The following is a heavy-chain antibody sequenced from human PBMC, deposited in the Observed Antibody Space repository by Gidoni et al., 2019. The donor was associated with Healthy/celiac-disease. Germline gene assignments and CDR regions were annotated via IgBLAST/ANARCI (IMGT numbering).Heavy chain of an antibody. V-gene: IGHV1-8*01. CDR3: ARANLQEDF. Sequence: QVQLVQSGAEVKKPGASVRGSCKAAGYTFTSYDINWVRQATGQGLEWMGWITPNSGNTGYAQKFQCRVTMTRNTSIRTAYMELSSLRSEDTAVYYCARANLQEDFWGQGTLVTVSS. CDR1: GYTFTSYD. CDR2: ITPNSGNT. J-gene: IGHJ4*02.